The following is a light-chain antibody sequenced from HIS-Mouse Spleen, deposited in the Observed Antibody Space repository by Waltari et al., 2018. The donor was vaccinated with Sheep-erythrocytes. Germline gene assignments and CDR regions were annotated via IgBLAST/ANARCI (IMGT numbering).Light chain of an antibody. CDR1: SLRSYY. V-gene: IGLV3-19*01. Sequence: SSELTQDPAVSVALGQTVRITCQGDSLRSYYASWYQQKPGQAPVLVIYGKNNRPSGTPGRFSGSSSGNTASLTITGAQAEDEADYYCNSRDSSGNVFGGGTKLTVL. J-gene: IGLJ2*01. CDR3: NSRDSSGNV. CDR2: GKN.